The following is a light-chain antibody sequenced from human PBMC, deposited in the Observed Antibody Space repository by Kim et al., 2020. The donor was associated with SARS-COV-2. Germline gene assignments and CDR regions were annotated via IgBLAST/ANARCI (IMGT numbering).Light chain of an antibody. V-gene: IGKV1-5*03. CDR2: LAS. CDR1: ENIGTW. Sequence: SSFVGYRVTITCRASENIGTWLAWYQQKPGRAPSLLIYLASTLESGVPSRFSGTGSGTEFSLSITSLQPDDFATYYCQHYSRFPYTFGQGTKLEI. CDR3: QHYSRFPYT. J-gene: IGKJ2*01.